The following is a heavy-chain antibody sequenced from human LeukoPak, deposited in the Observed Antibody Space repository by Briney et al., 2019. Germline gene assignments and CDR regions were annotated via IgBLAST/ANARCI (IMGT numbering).Heavy chain of an antibody. CDR2: ISYDGSNK. V-gene: IGHV3-30*04. J-gene: IGHJ6*03. CDR3: ARGRWFGEPDYYYYMDV. CDR1: GFTFSSYA. D-gene: IGHD3-10*01. Sequence: GGSLRLSCAASGFTFSSYAMHWVRQAPGKGLEWVAVISYDGSNKYYADSVKGRFTISRDNSKNTLYLQMNSLRAEDTAVYYCARGRWFGEPDYYYYMDVWGKGTTVTVSS.